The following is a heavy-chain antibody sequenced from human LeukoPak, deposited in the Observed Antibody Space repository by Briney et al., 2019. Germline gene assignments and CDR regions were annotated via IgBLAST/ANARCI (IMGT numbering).Heavy chain of an antibody. CDR3: ARDSIAYYDSSGYYY. CDR1: GYTFTSYG. J-gene: IGHJ4*02. D-gene: IGHD3-22*01. V-gene: IGHV1-18*01. CDR2: ISAYNGNT. Sequence: ASVKVSCKASGYTFTSYGISWVRQAPGQGLEWMGWISAYNGNTNYAQKLQGRVTMTTDTSTSIAYMELRSLRSDDTAVYYCARDSIAYYDSSGYYYWGQGTLVTVSS.